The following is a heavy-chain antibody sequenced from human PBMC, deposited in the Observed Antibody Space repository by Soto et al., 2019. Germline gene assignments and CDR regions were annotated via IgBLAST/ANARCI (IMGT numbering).Heavy chain of an antibody. V-gene: IGHV3-11*01. CDR2: INRGGSST. CDR3: AKAPLYYDILTGLFDY. Sequence: PGGSLRLSCAASGFTFSDYYMSWIRQPPGKGLEWVSYINRGGSSTYYAGSVKGRVTISRDNAKNSLYLQMNSLRAEDTAVYYCAKAPLYYDILTGLFDYWGQGTLVTVSS. J-gene: IGHJ4*02. CDR1: GFTFSDYY. D-gene: IGHD3-9*01.